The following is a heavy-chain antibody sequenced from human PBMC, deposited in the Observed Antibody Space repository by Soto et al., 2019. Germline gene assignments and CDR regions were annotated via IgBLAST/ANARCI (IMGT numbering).Heavy chain of an antibody. CDR2: IYYSGST. V-gene: IGHV4-31*03. Sequence: SETLSLTCTVSGGSISSGGYYWSWIRQHPGKGLEWIGYIYYSGSTYYNPSLKSRVTILVDTSKNQFSLKLSSVTAADTAVYYCARDGTTGTTFAFDIWGQGTMVTVSS. J-gene: IGHJ3*02. CDR3: ARDGTTGTTFAFDI. CDR1: GGSISSGGYY. D-gene: IGHD1-1*01.